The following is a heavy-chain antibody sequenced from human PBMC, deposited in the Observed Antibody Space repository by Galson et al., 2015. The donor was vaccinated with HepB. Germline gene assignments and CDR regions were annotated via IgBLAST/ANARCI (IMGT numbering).Heavy chain of an antibody. Sequence: SVKVSCKASGYTFTSYGISWVRQAPGQGLEWMGWISAYNGNTNYAQKLQGRVTMTTDTSTSTAYMELRSLRSDDTAVYYCARVHYYDSSGYPGDYWGQGTLVTVSS. J-gene: IGHJ4*02. V-gene: IGHV1-18*01. D-gene: IGHD3-22*01. CDR1: GYTFTSYG. CDR3: ARVHYYDSSGYPGDY. CDR2: ISAYNGNT.